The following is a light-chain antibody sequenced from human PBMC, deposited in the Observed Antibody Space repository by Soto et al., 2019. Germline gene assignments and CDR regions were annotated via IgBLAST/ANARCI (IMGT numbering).Light chain of an antibody. CDR3: QQGFSTLALT. V-gene: IGKV1-39*01. CDR2: SAS. J-gene: IGKJ4*01. Sequence: DIKMTQSPSSLSASVGDRVTITCRASQSISNYLNWYQQKPGTAPKLLINSASNLQSGVPSRFSGSGSGTDFTLTISSLQPEDFATYYCQQGFSTLALTFGGGTKVEIK. CDR1: QSISNY.